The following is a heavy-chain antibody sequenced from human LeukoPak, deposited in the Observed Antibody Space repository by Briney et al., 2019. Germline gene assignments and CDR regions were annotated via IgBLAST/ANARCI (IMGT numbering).Heavy chain of an antibody. V-gene: IGHV3-23*01. CDR2: ISGSGGST. D-gene: IGHD3-10*01. CDR3: AKVPGVRGYYYYGMDV. Sequence: GRSLRLSCAASGFTFSSYAMSWVRQAPGKGLEWVSAISGSGGSTYYADSVKGRFTISRDNSKNTLYLQMNSLRAEDTAVYYCAKVPGVRGYYYYGMDVWGQGTTVTVSS. CDR1: GFTFSSYA. J-gene: IGHJ6*02.